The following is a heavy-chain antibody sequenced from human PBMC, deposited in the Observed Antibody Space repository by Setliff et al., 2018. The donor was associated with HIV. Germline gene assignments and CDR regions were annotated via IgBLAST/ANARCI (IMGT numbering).Heavy chain of an antibody. Sequence: PSETLSLTCTVSGGSISSSSHYWGWIRQPPGKGLEWIGSKYYSGSTYYNPSLKSRVTISVDTSKNQFSLKLSSVTAADTAVYYCARVFGVRQAFDNWGQGTLVTVSS. V-gene: IGHV4-39*01. CDR1: GGSISSSSHY. J-gene: IGHJ4*02. CDR3: ARVFGVRQAFDN. CDR2: KYYSGST. D-gene: IGHD3-10*02.